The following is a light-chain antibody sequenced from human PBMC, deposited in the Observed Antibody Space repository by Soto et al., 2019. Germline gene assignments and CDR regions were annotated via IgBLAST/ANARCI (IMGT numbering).Light chain of an antibody. V-gene: IGLV2-14*01. Sequence: QSALTQPASLSGSPGQSITISCTGTSSDVGGYNYVSWYQQHPGKAPKLMIYDVSNRPSGVSNRFSGSKSGNTASLTIAVRQAEDEADYYCSAYTRSSTLVVFGGGTKLTVL. CDR2: DVS. CDR3: SAYTRSSTLVV. CDR1: SSDVGGYNY. J-gene: IGLJ2*01.